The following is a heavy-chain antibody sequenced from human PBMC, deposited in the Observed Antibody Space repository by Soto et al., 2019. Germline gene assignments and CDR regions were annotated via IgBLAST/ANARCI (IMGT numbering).Heavy chain of an antibody. J-gene: IGHJ5*02. CDR1: GGSISSYY. V-gene: IGHV4-59*01. CDR3: ARGPGPNWFDP. CDR2: IYYSHST. Sequence: SETLSLTCTVSGGSISSYYWSWIRHPPGKGLERIWYIYYSHSTNYNPSLNSRVTISVDTSKNQFSLNLSPVTAADTAVYYCARGPGPNWFDPWGQGTLVTVSS.